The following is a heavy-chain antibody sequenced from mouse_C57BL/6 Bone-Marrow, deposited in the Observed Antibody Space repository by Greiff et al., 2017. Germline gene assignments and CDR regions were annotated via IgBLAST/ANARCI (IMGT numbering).Heavy chain of an antibody. J-gene: IGHJ2*01. D-gene: IGHD1-1*02. CDR3: ARGGGRVDY. V-gene: IGHV1-63*01. Sequence: VQLVESGAELVRPGTSVKLSCKASGYTFTNYWIGWVKQRPGHGLEWIGDLYPGGGYTNYNEQFKGKATPTVDKSSSTAYMQFVSLTSEDAAIYYCARGGGRVDYWGQGTTLTVSS. CDR2: LYPGGGYT. CDR1: GYTFTNYW.